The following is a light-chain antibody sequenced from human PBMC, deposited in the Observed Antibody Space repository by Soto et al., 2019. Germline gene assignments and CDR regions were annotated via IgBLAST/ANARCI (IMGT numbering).Light chain of an antibody. CDR3: LQHHRYPPV. Sequence: DIQMTQSPSSLSASVGDRVTITCRASQGIRNDLGRYQQKPGTAPKRLSYAASTLQSGVPSRFSDSGSGTEVTLTSSSRQSEEFATYYRLQHHRYPPVFGRGTKVDIK. CDR2: AAS. V-gene: IGKV1-17*01. CDR1: QGIRND. J-gene: IGKJ3*01.